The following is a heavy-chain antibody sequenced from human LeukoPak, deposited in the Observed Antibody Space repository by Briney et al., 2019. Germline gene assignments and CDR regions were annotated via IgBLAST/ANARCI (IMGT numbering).Heavy chain of an antibody. CDR2: SSSSSSYI. CDR1: GFTFSSYS. Sequence: TGGSLRLSCAASGFTFSSYSMNWVRQAPGKGLEWVSSSSSSSSYIYYADSVKGRFTISRDNAKNSLYLQMNSLRAEDTAVYYCARGANYYDSSGYYYVVAFDIWGQGTMVTVSS. J-gene: IGHJ3*02. D-gene: IGHD3-22*01. CDR3: ARGANYYDSSGYYYVVAFDI. V-gene: IGHV3-21*01.